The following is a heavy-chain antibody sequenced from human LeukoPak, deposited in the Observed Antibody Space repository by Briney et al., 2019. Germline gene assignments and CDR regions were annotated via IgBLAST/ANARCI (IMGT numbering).Heavy chain of an antibody. CDR1: GGTFSSYT. CDR2: IIPIFGTA. V-gene: IGHV1-69*05. D-gene: IGHD6-19*01. CDR3: AGSWGQWLPTLGYFQH. Sequence: SVKVSCKASGGTFSSYTISWVRQAPGQGLEWMGGIIPIFGTANYAQKFQGRVTITTDESTSTAYMELSSLRSEDTAVYYCAGSWGQWLPTLGYFQHWGQGTLVTVSS. J-gene: IGHJ1*01.